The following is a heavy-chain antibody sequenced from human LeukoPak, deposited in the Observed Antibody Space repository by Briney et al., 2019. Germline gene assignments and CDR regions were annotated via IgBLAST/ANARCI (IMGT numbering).Heavy chain of an antibody. CDR3: ARYGDIVVVPAAISYYYYGMDV. D-gene: IGHD2-2*01. V-gene: IGHV1-69*10. CDR1: GGTFSSYA. CDR2: IIPILGIA. Sequence: ASVTVSCKASGGTFSSYAISWVRQAPGQGLEWMGRIIPILGIANYAQKFQGRVTITADKSTSTAYMELSSLRSEDTAVYYCARYGDIVVVPAAISYYYYGMDVWGQGTTVTVSS. J-gene: IGHJ6*02.